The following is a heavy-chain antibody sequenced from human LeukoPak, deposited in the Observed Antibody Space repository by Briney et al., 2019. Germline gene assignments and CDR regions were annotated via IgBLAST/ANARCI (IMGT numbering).Heavy chain of an antibody. CDR2: IYYSGNT. CDR1: GGSINSGTYY. J-gene: IGHJ4*02. Sequence: SETLSLTCTVSGGSINSGTYYWGWVRQPPGKGLEWIGTIYYSGNTYYNPSLKSRVTISIDTSNNQFSLKLSSVTAADTAVYYCARLPSGTFDYWGQGTLVTVSS. D-gene: IGHD6-13*01. CDR3: ARLPSGTFDY. V-gene: IGHV4-39*01.